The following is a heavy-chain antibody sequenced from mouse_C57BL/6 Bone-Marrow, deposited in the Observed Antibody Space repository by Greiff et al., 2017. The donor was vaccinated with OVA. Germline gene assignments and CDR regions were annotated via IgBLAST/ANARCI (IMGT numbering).Heavy chain of an antibody. CDR3: ARVRPYWYFDV. V-gene: IGHV1-61*01. Sequence: QVQLQQPGAELVRPGSSVKLSCKASGYTFTSYWMDWVKQRPGQGLEWIGNIYPSDSETHYNQKFKDKATLTVDKSSSTAYMQLSSLTSEDSAVYYCARVRPYWYFDVWGTGTTVTVSS. J-gene: IGHJ1*03. D-gene: IGHD3-2*02. CDR1: GYTFTSYW. CDR2: IYPSDSET.